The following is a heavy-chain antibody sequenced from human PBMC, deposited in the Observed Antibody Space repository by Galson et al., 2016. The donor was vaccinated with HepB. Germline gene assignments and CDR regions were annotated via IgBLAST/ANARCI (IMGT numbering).Heavy chain of an antibody. CDR2: INQDGTEE. D-gene: IGHD6-25*01. CDR1: GFSFNVYL. J-gene: IGHJ3*01. CDR3: ARDRRGGSPRDAFDV. V-gene: IGHV3-7*04. Sequence: SLRLSCAAPGFSFNVYLMSWVRQAPGKGLEWVANINQDGTEEYYVDSVKGRFTISRDNTKKSLFLQMDSLRPEDTAVYYCARDRRGGSPRDAFDVWGQGTLVIASP.